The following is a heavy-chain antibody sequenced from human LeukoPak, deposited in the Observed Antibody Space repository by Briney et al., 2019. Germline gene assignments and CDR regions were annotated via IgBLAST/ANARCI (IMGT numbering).Heavy chain of an antibody. CDR2: INHSGST. V-gene: IGHV4-39*07. J-gene: IGHJ4*02. CDR1: GGSISSSNYY. D-gene: IGHD5-12*01. Sequence: SETLSLTCTVSGGSISSSNYYWSWIRQPPGKGLEWIGEINHSGSTNYNPSLKSRVTISVDTSKNQFSLKLSSVTAADTAVYYCARGLFSGIVATMKSYYFDYWGQGTLVTVSS. CDR3: ARGLFSGIVATMKSYYFDY.